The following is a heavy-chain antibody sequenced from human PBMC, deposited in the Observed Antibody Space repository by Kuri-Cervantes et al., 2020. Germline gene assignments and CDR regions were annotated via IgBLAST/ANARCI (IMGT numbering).Heavy chain of an antibody. CDR1: GFTFSSSW. J-gene: IGHJ6*03. CDR3: ARHRDSTIWYYYYMDV. CDR2: IKQDGSEK. Sequence: GESLKISCVASGFTFSSSWMSWVRQAPGKGLEWVAYIKQDGSEKFYVDSVKGRFTISRDNSENTLYLQMNSLRAEDTAIYYCARHRDSTIWYYYYMDVWGKGTTVTVSS. D-gene: IGHD2/OR15-2a*01. V-gene: IGHV3-7*01.